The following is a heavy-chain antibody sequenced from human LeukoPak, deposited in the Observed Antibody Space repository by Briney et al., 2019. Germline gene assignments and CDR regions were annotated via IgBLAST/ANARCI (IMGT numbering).Heavy chain of an antibody. J-gene: IGHJ6*04. CDR1: GFTFSSYA. Sequence: GGSLRLSCAASGFTFSSYAMHWVRQAPGKGLEWVAVISYDGSNKYYADSVKGRFTISRDNPKNTLYLQMNSLRAEDTAVYYCAGHYYYYYGMDVWGKGTTVTVSS. CDR3: AGHYYYYYGMDV. V-gene: IGHV3-30*04. CDR2: ISYDGSNK.